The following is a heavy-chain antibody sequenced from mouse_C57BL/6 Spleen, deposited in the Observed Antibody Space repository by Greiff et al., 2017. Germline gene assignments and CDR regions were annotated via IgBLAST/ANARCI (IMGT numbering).Heavy chain of an antibody. Sequence: EVQLQQSGAELVRPGASVKLSCTASGFNIKDDYMHWVKQRPEQGLEWIGWIDPENGDTEYASKFQGKATITADTSSNTAYLQLSSLTSEDTAVYYCILDYYCSSSHAMDYWGQGTSVTVSS. CDR3: ILDYYCSSSHAMDY. V-gene: IGHV14-4*01. CDR1: GFNIKDDY. J-gene: IGHJ4*01. CDR2: IDPENGDT. D-gene: IGHD1-1*01.